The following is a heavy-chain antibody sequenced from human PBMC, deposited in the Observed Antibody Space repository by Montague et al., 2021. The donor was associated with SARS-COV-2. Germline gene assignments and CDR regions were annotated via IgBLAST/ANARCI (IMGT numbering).Heavy chain of an antibody. J-gene: IGHJ4*02. CDR3: AKVSYFGSGTYYFDY. CDR1: GFPFSSYA. D-gene: IGHD3-10*01. Sequence: YRRLSCAASGFPFSSYAMSWVRQAPGKGLEWVSVIYSGGSSTYYADSVKGRSTISRDHSKNTLYLQMNSLRAEDTAVYYCAKVSYFGSGTYYFDYWGQGTLVTVSS. CDR2: IYSGGSST. V-gene: IGHV3-23*03.